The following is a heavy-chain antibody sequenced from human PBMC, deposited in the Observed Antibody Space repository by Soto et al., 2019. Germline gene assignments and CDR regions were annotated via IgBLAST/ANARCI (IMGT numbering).Heavy chain of an antibody. Sequence: PGGSLRLSCAASGFTFSSYAMSWVRQAPGKGLEWVSAISGSGGSTYYADSVKGRFTISRDNSKNTLYLQMNSLRAEDTAVYYCAKDEYGLGSYYNNWFDPWGQGTLVTVSS. CDR2: ISGSGGST. CDR3: AKDEYGLGSYYNNWFDP. V-gene: IGHV3-23*01. J-gene: IGHJ5*02. CDR1: GFTFSSYA. D-gene: IGHD3-10*01.